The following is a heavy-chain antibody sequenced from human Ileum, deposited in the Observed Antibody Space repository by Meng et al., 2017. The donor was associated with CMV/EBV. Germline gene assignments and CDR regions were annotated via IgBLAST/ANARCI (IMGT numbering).Heavy chain of an antibody. CDR3: AHFVGGYYPSRPDY. J-gene: IGHJ4*02. CDR2: IYRGDDK. V-gene: IGHV2-5*02. Sequence: HIPLKESGPTLVKPTQTLTLTCTFSGFSPITNGEGVGWIRQPPGKALEWLALIYRGDDKRYSPSLNSRLSIAKDTSKNEVVLTMTNMGPVDTGTYYCAHFVGGYYPSRPDYWGQGTLVTVSS. D-gene: IGHD1-26*01. CDR1: GFSPITNGEG.